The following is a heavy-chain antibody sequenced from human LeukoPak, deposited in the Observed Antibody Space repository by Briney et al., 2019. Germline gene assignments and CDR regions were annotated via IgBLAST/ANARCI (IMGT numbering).Heavy chain of an antibody. J-gene: IGHJ3*02. V-gene: IGHV1-2*02. CDR2: INPNSGDT. CDR3: ARGETEETGTRPDAFDI. Sequence: GASVKVSCKASGYTFTGYYMHWVRQAPGQGLEWIGWINPNSGDTKYAQKFQGRVTMTRDTSISTAYMELTRLRSDDSAVYYCARGETEETGTRPDAFDIWGQGTMVTVSS. CDR1: GYTFTGYY. D-gene: IGHD6-13*01.